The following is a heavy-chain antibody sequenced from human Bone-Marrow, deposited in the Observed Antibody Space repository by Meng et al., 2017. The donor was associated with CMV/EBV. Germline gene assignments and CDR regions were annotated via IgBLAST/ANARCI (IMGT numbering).Heavy chain of an antibody. J-gene: IGHJ4*02. Sequence: GLSFGGYAVSWVRQAPGKGLEWVSAICGSGVSTSSAASVQGRFTFSRDNSKNPLYLRMTSLRAEDTAVYYCAKDRGGFGELFLYYFGYWGQGTLVPSPQ. CDR2: ICGSGVST. D-gene: IGHD3-10*01. V-gene: IGHV3-23*01. CDR1: GLSFGGYA. CDR3: AKDRGGFGELFLYYFGY.